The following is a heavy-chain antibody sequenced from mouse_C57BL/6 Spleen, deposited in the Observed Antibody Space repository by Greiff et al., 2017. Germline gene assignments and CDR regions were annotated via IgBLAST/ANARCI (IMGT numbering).Heavy chain of an antibody. CDR1: GFTFSSYA. J-gene: IGHJ4*01. V-gene: IGHV5-4*03. CDR3: ASFLLGYAMDY. CDR2: ISDGGSYT. Sequence: EVKLMESGGGLVKPGGSLKLSCAASGFTFSSYALSWVRQTPEKRLEWVATISDGGSYTYYPDNVKGRFTSSRDNAKNNLYLQMSHLKSEDTAMYYCASFLLGYAMDYWGQGTSVTVSS. D-gene: IGHD2-1*01.